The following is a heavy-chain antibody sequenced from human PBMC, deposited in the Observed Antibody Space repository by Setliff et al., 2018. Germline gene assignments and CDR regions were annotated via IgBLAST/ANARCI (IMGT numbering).Heavy chain of an antibody. J-gene: IGHJ3*02. CDR3: ARDRRRVFDAFDI. V-gene: IGHV3-7*01. CDR2: IKQDGSEK. CDR1: GFTFSSYW. D-gene: IGHD6-6*01. Sequence: TGGSLRLSCAASGFTFSSYWMSWVRQAPGKGLEWVANIKQDGSEKYYVDSVKGRFTISRDNAKNSLYLQMNSLRAEDTAVYYCARDRRRVFDAFDIWGQGTMVTVSS.